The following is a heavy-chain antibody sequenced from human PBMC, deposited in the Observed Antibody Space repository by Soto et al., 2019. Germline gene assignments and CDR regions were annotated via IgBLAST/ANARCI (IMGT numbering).Heavy chain of an antibody. J-gene: IGHJ3*02. D-gene: IGHD3-22*01. CDR3: ARGATYYYDSSGYYQTRYDAFDI. V-gene: IGHV3-13*01. Sequence: GGSLRLSCAASGFTFSSYDMHWVRQATGKGLEWVSAIGTAGDTYYPGSVKGRFTISRENAKNSLYHQMNSLRAGDTAVYYCARGATYYYDSSGYYQTRYDAFDIWGQGTMVTVSS. CDR2: IGTAGDT. CDR1: GFTFSSYD.